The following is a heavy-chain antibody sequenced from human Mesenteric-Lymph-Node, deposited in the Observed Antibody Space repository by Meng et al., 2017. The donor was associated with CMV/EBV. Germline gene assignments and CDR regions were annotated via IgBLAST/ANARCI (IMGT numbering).Heavy chain of an antibody. CDR1: EFTFSSYW. J-gene: IGHJ4*02. CDR3: GIWETGPYSTDFDY. CDR2: VSSDSTYI. V-gene: IGHV3-21*01. D-gene: IGHD4-11*01. Sequence: GGSLRLSCAASEFTFSSYWMHWVRQAPGKGLEWVSSVSSDSTYIIYADSVKGRFTISRDNAKNSLYLQVNSLRAEDTAVYYCGIWETGPYSTDFDYWGQGTLVTVSS.